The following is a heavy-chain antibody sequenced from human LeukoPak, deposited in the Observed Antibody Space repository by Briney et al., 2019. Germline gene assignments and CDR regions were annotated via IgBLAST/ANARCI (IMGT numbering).Heavy chain of an antibody. D-gene: IGHD5-24*01. V-gene: IGHV1-18*01. CDR1: GYTFTSYG. CDR3: ARNSHGYSSGRLQFNFDY. CDR2: INTYNGNT. Sequence: GASVKVSCKASGYTFTSYGISWVRQAPGQGLEWMGWINTYNGNTNYVQKLQGRVTMTTDTSTSTAYMELRSLRSDDTAVYYCARNSHGYSSGRLQFNFDYWGQGTLVTVSS. J-gene: IGHJ4*02.